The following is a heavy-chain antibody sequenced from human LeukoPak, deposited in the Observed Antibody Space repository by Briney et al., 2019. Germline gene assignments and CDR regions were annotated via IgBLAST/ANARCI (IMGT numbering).Heavy chain of an antibody. CDR2: INPNSGGT. D-gene: IGHD3-10*01. J-gene: IGHJ6*02. CDR1: GYTFTGYY. CDR3: ARERLWFGELPLIKMHV. Sequence: ASVKVSCKASGYTFTGYYMHWVRQTPGQGLEWMGWINPNSGGTNYAQKFQGRVTMTRDTSISTAYMELSRLRSDDTAVYYCARERLWFGELPLIKMHVWGQGTTVTVSS. V-gene: IGHV1-2*02.